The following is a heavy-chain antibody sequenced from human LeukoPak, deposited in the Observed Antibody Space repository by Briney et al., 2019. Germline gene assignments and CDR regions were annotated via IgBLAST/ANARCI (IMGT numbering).Heavy chain of an antibody. D-gene: IGHD3-22*01. Sequence: PGGSLSLSCAASGFTFSSYTMNWVRQAPGKGLEWISYISTSSSTIYYADSVKGRFTISRDNAKDLLYLQMNSLRAEDTAVYYCAKSRSDDDSGYFDLWGPGILVTVSS. CDR2: ISTSSSTI. V-gene: IGHV3-48*01. J-gene: IGHJ4*02. CDR3: AKSRSDDDSGYFDL. CDR1: GFTFSSYT.